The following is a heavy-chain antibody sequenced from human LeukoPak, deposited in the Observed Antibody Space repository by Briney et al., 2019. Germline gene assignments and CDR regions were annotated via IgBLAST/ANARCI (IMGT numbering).Heavy chain of an antibody. CDR2: ISIGSSTR. V-gene: IGHV3-48*02. Sequence: GGSLRLSCAAPGFTFTSYSMNWVRQAPGKGLEWVSYISIGSSTRYYADSVKGRFTISRDNAKNSLYLQMNSLRDEDTAVYYCARAMDGWFDPWGQGTLVTVSS. D-gene: IGHD3/OR15-3a*01. CDR3: ARAMDGWFDP. CDR1: GFTFTSYS. J-gene: IGHJ5*02.